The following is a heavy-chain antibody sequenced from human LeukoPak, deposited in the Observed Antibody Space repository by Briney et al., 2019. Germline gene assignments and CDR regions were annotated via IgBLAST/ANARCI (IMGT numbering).Heavy chain of an antibody. CDR1: GFTFSTYG. CDR2: TWYDGSYK. J-gene: IGHJ3*02. Sequence: GRSLRLSCAASGFTFSTYGMHWVLQAPGKRLEWVAVTWYDGSYKYYGDSVKGRFTISRDNSKNTLYLQMASLRVEDTAVYYCARQFDGSHPNAFDIWGQGTMVTVSS. CDR3: ARQFDGSHPNAFDI. V-gene: IGHV3-33*01. D-gene: IGHD1-26*01.